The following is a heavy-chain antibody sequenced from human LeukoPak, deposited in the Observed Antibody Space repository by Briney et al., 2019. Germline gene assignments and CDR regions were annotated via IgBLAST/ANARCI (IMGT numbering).Heavy chain of an antibody. CDR1: GYTFTSYG. CDR3: ARWDSGWSQNWFDP. J-gene: IGHJ5*02. CDR2: ISAYNGNT. Sequence: ASVKVSCKASGYTFTSYGISWVRQAPGQGLEWMGWISAYNGNTNYAQKLQGRVTMTTDTSTSTAYMELRSLRSDDTAVYYCARWDSGWSQNWFDPWGQGTLVTVSS. V-gene: IGHV1-18*04. D-gene: IGHD6-19*01.